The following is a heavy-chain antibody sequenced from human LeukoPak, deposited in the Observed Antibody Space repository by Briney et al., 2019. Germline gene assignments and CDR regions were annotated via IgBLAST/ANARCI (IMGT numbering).Heavy chain of an antibody. Sequence: SETLSLTCAVYGGSFSGYYWSWIRQPPGKGLEWIGEINHSGSTNYNPSLKSRVTISVDTSKNQFSLKLSSVTAADTAVYYCAGVGYCSGGSCYHHLDYWGQGTLVTVSS. D-gene: IGHD2-15*01. CDR1: GGSFSGYY. J-gene: IGHJ4*02. CDR3: AGVGYCSGGSCYHHLDY. CDR2: INHSGST. V-gene: IGHV4-34*01.